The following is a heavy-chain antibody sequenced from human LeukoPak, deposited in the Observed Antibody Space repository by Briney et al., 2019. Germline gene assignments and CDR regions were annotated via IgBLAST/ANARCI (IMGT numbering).Heavy chain of an antibody. V-gene: IGHV4-34*01. CDR1: GGSFSGYY. CDR2: SNHSGRS. D-gene: IGHD2-2*01. CDR3: ARDADRSVGY. J-gene: IGHJ4*02. Sequence: PSETLSLTCAVYGGSFSGYYWSWIRQPPGKGLEWIGESNHSGRSNYNPSLKSRVTISVDTSKNQFSLKLSSVTAADTAVYYCARDADRSVGYWGQGTLVTVSS.